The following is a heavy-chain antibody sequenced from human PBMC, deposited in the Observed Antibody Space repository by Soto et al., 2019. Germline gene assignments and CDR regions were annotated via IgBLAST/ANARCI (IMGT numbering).Heavy chain of an antibody. CDR2: IGAYNGHT. CDR3: AREDYYDSSGYLPVRYYFGMDV. CDR1: GYTFTNSG. J-gene: IGHJ6*02. V-gene: IGHV1-18*01. D-gene: IGHD3-22*01. Sequence: ASVKVSCKASGYTFTNSGISWVRQAPGQGLEWMGWIGAYNGHTKYAQKLQGRVTMTTDTSTSTAYMELRSLKSDDAAVYYCAREDYYDSSGYLPVRYYFGMDVWGQGTTVTVSS.